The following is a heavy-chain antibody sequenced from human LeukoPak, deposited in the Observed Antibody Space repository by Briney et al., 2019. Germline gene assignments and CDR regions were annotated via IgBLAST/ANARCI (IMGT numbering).Heavy chain of an antibody. V-gene: IGHV3-7*05. J-gene: IGHJ4*02. Sequence: PGGSLRLSCAASRFTFSRYWMSWVRQAPGKGLEWVANIKQDGSEKYYVDSVKGRFTISRDNAKNSLYLQMNSLRAEDTAVYYCARGEEYGSGTVHFDLWGQGTLVTVSS. D-gene: IGHD3-10*01. CDR1: RFTFSRYW. CDR3: ARGEEYGSGTVHFDL. CDR2: IKQDGSEK.